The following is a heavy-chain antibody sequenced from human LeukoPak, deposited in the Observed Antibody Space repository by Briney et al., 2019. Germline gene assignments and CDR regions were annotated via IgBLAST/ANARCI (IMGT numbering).Heavy chain of an antibody. CDR2: IKRRSDAGTT. CDR1: GFTFSNAW. CDR3: TTDLGITMIRGVFVF. J-gene: IGHJ4*02. D-gene: IGHD3-10*01. V-gene: IGHV3-15*01. Sequence: GGSLRLSCAASGFTFSNAWMTGVRQAPGKGLEGVGRIKRRSDAGTTDYAAPVKGRFTISRDDSKNTLYLQMNSLKTDDTAVYYCTTDLGITMIRGVFVFWGQGTLVTVSS.